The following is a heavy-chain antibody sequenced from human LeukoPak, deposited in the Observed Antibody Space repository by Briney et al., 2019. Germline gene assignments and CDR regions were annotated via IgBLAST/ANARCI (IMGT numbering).Heavy chain of an antibody. CDR1: GYTFTGYY. J-gene: IGHJ4*02. D-gene: IGHD7-27*01. CDR2: INPNSGGT. V-gene: IGHV1-2*02. Sequence: GASVKVSSKASGYTFTGYYMHWVRQAPGQGLEWMGWINPNSGGTNYAQKFQGRVTMTRDTSISTAYMELSRLRSDDTAVYYCARVHPLWGSVDYWGQGTLVTVSS. CDR3: ARVHPLWGSVDY.